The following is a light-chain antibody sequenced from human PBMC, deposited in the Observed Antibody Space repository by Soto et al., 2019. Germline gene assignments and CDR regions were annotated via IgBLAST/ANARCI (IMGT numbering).Light chain of an antibody. CDR3: CSYAGTYTYV. CDR1: SSNIGNNY. Sequence: QSVLTQPPSASGTPGQRVTISCSGSSSNIGNNYVYWYQQFPGTAPKLLIYANNRRPSGVPERFSGSKSGTSASLAISGLRSEDEADYYCCSYAGTYTYVFGTGTKLTVL. CDR2: ANN. V-gene: IGLV1-47*02. J-gene: IGLJ1*01.